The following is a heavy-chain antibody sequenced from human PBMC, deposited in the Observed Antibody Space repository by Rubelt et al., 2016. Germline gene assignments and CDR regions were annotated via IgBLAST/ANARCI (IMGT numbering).Heavy chain of an antibody. D-gene: IGHD6-13*01. CDR2: ISYDGSNK. V-gene: IGHV3-30*18. CDR1: GFTFSGYG. CDR3: AKDFTAADY. J-gene: IGHJ4*02. Sequence: RLSCAASGFTFSGYGMHWVRQAPGKGLEWVAVISYDGSNKYYADSVKGRFTISRDNSKNTLYLQMNSLRAEDTAVYYCAKDFTAADYWGQGTLVTVSS.